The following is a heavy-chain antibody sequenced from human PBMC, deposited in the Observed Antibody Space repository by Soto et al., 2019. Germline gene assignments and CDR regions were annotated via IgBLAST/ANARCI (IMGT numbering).Heavy chain of an antibody. D-gene: IGHD3-3*01. CDR2: IYSRGST. CDR1: GGAINSYY. J-gene: IGHJ5*02. V-gene: IGHV4-4*07. Sequence: SETLSLTCTVSGGAINSYYWTWIRQPAGKGLEWIGRIYSRGSTKYNPSLQSRVTMSLDTSKNQFSLRLTSVTAADTAVYYCARGQRFSDWFDPWGQGTLVNVS. CDR3: ARGQRFSDWFDP.